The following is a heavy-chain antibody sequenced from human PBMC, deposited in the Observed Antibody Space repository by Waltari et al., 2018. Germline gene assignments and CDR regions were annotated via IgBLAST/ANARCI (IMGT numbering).Heavy chain of an antibody. V-gene: IGHV4-34*02. Sequence: QVQLQQGGAGRLKPSETLSSTSAVYGGSFSGYYGSWIRQPPGKGLEWIGEINHSGSTDYNPSLKSRVTISVDTSKNQFSLKMSSVTAADTAVYYCARRGGKASPPSSWGQGTLVTVSS. J-gene: IGHJ5*02. D-gene: IGHD1-26*01. CDR3: ARRGGKASPPSS. CDR2: INHSGST. CDR1: GGSFSGYY.